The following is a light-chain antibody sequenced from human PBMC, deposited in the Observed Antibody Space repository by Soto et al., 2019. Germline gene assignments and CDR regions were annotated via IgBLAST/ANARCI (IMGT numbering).Light chain of an antibody. Sequence: QSVLTQPASVSGSPGQSITISCTGTTSDIGGYEYVSWYQHHPGTAPKLMIYDVRRRPSGVSHRFSGSKSGNTASLTISGLQAADEAEYYCSSYISSDSPHVIFGGGTKLTVL. J-gene: IGLJ2*01. CDR3: SSYISSDSPHVI. CDR1: TSDIGGYEY. CDR2: DVR. V-gene: IGLV2-14*01.